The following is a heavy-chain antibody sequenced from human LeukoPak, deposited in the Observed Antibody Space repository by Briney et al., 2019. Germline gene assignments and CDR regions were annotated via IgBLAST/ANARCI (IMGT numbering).Heavy chain of an antibody. CDR1: GYTFTNYG. CDR2: IIPIFGTA. D-gene: IGHD3-10*01. V-gene: IGHV1-69*13. Sequence: ASVKVSCKASGYTFTNYGISWVRQAPGQGLEWMGGIIPIFGTANYAQKFQGRVTITADESTSTAYMELSSLRSEDTAVYYCARGRTDYYGSGSYWPLFDYWGQGTLVTVSS. J-gene: IGHJ4*02. CDR3: ARGRTDYYGSGSYWPLFDY.